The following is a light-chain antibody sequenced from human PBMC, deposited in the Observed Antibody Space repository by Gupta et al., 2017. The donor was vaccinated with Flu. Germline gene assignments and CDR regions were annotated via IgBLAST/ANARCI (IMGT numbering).Light chain of an antibody. CDR3: LQYGDQLSA. CDR1: QRISASY. CDR2: GAS. Sequence: EIVLTQSPGTLSLSPGETATLSCRTSQRISASYLAWYQQKKGQAPRLLIYGASTRAPDIADRFSGSGSGTDFTLTISRLETEDSAVYYCLQYGDQLSAFGQGTRL. V-gene: IGKV3-20*01. J-gene: IGKJ5*01.